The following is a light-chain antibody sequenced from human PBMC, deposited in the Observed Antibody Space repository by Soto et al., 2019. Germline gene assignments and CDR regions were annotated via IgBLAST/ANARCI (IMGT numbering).Light chain of an antibody. J-gene: IGLJ1*01. CDR3: RSYTSSSTYV. CDR2: DVS. V-gene: IGLV2-14*03. CDR1: SSDVGGYNY. Sequence: QSVLTQPASVSGAPGQSIAISCTGTSSDVGGYNYVSWYQHHPGKAPKLMVYDVSNRPSGVSNRFSGSKFGNTASLTISGLQAEDEADYYCRSYTSSSTYVFGTGTKVTVL.